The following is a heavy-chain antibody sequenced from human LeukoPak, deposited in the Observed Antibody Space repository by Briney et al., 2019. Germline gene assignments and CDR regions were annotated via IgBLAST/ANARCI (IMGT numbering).Heavy chain of an antibody. CDR2: IYYSEST. V-gene: IGHV4-59*11. CDR3: ARESDGDGYYFDY. J-gene: IGHJ4*02. D-gene: IGHD5-24*01. Sequence: SETLSLTCTVSGGSISSHYWSWIRQPPGKGLEWIGYIYYSESTNYNPSLKSRVTISVDTSKNQFSLKLSSVTAADTAVYYCARESDGDGYYFDYWGQGTLVTVSS. CDR1: GGSISSHY.